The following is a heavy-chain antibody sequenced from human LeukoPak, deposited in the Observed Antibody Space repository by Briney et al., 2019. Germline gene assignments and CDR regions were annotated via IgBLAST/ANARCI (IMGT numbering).Heavy chain of an antibody. CDR2: IIPILGIA. Sequence: SVTVSFKASGGTFSSYAISWVRQAPGQGLEWMERIIPILGIANYAQKFQGRVTITADKSTSTAYMELSSLRSEDTAVYYCASLLEGDSNHDYWGQGTLVTVSS. V-gene: IGHV1-69*04. J-gene: IGHJ4*02. CDR1: GGTFSSYA. CDR3: ASLLEGDSNHDY. D-gene: IGHD2-21*02.